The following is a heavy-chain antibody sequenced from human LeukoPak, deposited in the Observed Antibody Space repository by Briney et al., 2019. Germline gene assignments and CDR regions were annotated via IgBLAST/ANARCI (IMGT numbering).Heavy chain of an antibody. CDR2: ISYSGST. D-gene: IGHD6-19*01. CDR3: ARAGSGHGEYFQY. V-gene: IGHV4-59*01. CDR1: GGSISSYY. J-gene: IGHJ1*01. Sequence: SETLSLTCTVSGGSISSYYWSWIRQPPGKGLEWIGFISYSGSTNYNPSLKSRVTMSVDTSNNQFSLKLSSVTAADTAVYYCARAGSGHGEYFQYWGQGTLVTVSS.